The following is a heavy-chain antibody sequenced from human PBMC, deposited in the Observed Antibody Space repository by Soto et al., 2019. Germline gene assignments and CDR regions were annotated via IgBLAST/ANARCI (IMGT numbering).Heavy chain of an antibody. Sequence: EVQLLESGGGLVQPGGSLRLSCAASGFTFSSDAMSWVRQAPGKGLEWVSAISGSGGSTYYADSVKGRFTISRDNSKNTLYLQMNSLRAEDTAVYYCAKDELGGSYYASDYWGQGTLVTVSS. V-gene: IGHV3-23*01. J-gene: IGHJ4*02. CDR1: GFTFSSDA. CDR2: ISGSGGST. CDR3: AKDELGGSYYASDY. D-gene: IGHD1-26*01.